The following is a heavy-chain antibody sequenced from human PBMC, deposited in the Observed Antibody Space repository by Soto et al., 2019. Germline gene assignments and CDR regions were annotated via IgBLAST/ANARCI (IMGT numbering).Heavy chain of an antibody. J-gene: IGHJ4*02. CDR2: INHSGST. Sequence: SETLSLTCAVYGGSFSGYYWSWIRQPPGKGLEWIGEINHSGSTNYNPSLKSRVTISVDTSKNQFSLKLSSVTAADTAVYYCARGYEQQPFRDDYFDYWGQGTLVTVSS. V-gene: IGHV4-34*01. CDR3: ARGYEQQPFRDDYFDY. CDR1: GGSFSGYY. D-gene: IGHD6-13*01.